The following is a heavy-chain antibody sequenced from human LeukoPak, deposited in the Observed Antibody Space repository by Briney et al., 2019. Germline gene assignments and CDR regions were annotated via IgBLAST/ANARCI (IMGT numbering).Heavy chain of an antibody. CDR2: FDPEDGET. V-gene: IGHV1-24*01. D-gene: IGHD3-10*01. J-gene: IGHJ4*02. CDR1: GYTLTELS. CDR3: ATTIKDYYGPGSFFDY. Sequence: GASVKVSCKVSGYTLTELSMHWVRQAPGKGLEWMGGFDPEDGETIYAQKFQGRVTMTEDTSTDTAYMELSSLRSEDTAVYYCATTIKDYYGPGSFFDYWGQGTLVTVSS.